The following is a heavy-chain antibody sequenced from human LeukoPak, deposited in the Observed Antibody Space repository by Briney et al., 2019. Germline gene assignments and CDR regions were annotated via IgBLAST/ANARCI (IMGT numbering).Heavy chain of an antibody. Sequence: GGSLRLSCAASGFIFSNYGMNWVRQAPGKGLVWVSRIYTDGSSTNYADSVKGRFTISRDNAKNTLYLQMNSLRGEDTAVYYCARGASNRFDYWGQGTLVTVSS. V-gene: IGHV3-74*01. CDR3: ARGASNRFDY. CDR2: IYTDGSST. J-gene: IGHJ4*02. D-gene: IGHD1-14*01. CDR1: GFIFSNYG.